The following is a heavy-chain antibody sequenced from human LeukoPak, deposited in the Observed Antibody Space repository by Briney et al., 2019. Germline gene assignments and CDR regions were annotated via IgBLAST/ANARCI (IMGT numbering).Heavy chain of an antibody. D-gene: IGHD4-4*01. CDR1: GYTFTSYY. Sequence: GASVKVSCKASGYTFTSYYMHQVRQAPGQGLEWMGIINPSGGSTIYAQKVQCRVTMNRDTSTITVYMEVSNLRAEDTAVYYCARDRRTRVDYWGQGTLVTVSS. J-gene: IGHJ4*02. V-gene: IGHV1-46*01. CDR3: ARDRRTRVDY. CDR2: INPSGGST.